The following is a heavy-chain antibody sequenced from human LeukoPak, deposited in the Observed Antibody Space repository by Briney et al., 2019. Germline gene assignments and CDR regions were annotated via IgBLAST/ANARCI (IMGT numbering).Heavy chain of an antibody. CDR1: GYTFTGYY. J-gene: IGHJ5*02. D-gene: IGHD2-2*01. CDR2: INPNSGGT. Sequence: ASVKVSCKASGYTFTGYYMHWARQAPGQGLEWMGWINPNSGGTNYAQKFQGRVTMTRDTSISTAYMELSRLRSDDTAVYYCARVAIVVVPAAMSRGGQYSWFDPWGQGTLVTVSS. V-gene: IGHV1-2*02. CDR3: ARVAIVVVPAAMSRGGQYSWFDP.